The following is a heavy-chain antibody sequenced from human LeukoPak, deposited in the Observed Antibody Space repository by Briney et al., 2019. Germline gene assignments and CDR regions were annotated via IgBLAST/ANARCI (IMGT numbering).Heavy chain of an antibody. Sequence: SETLSLTCNVSGVSIKANSDYWGWLRQPPGKELEWIGSIYHVGGTYYNPSLKSRVTISIDTSKNQFSLRLTSVTAADTAIYYCARDGRSGYEDLWGPGTLVTVSS. V-gene: IGHV4-39*07. CDR3: ARDGRSGYEDL. J-gene: IGHJ5*02. D-gene: IGHD5-12*01. CDR2: IYHVGGT. CDR1: GVSIKANSDY.